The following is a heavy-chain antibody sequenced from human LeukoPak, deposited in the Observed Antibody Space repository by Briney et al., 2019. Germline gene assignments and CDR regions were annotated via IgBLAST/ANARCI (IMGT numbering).Heavy chain of an antibody. D-gene: IGHD6-13*01. J-gene: IGHJ4*02. CDR2: ISTTSYI. V-gene: IGHV3-21*04. CDR3: AKDISATQGSSTSTFDY. Sequence: GGSLRLSCAASGFTFSRSSRSWVRQAPGKGLEWVSSISTTSYIYYADSVKGRFTISRDNTKNSLYLQMNSLRAEDTALYYCAKDISATQGSSTSTFDYWGQGTLVTVSS. CDR1: GFTFSRSS.